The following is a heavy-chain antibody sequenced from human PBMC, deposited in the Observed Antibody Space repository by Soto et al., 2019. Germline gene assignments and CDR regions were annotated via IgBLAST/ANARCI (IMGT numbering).Heavy chain of an antibody. V-gene: IGHV3-30-3*01. Sequence: QVQLVESGGGVVQPGRSLRLSCAASGFTFSSYAMHWVRQAPGKGLEWVAVISYDGSNKYYADSVKGRFTISRDNSKNTLYLQMNSLRAEDTAVYYFARDYSMAAGYYYYGMDVWGQGTTVTVSS. CDR3: ARDYSMAAGYYYYGMDV. CDR1: GFTFSSYA. CDR2: ISYDGSNK. D-gene: IGHD6-6*01. J-gene: IGHJ6*02.